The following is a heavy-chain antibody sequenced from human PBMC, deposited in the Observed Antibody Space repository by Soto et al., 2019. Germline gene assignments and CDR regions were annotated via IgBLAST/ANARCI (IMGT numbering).Heavy chain of an antibody. CDR1: GFTFSSYS. J-gene: IGHJ4*02. CDR2: ISSSSSYI. Sequence: GGSLRLSCAASGFTFSSYSMNWVRQAPGKGLEWVSSISSSSSYIYYADSVKGRFTISRDNAKNSLYLQMNSLRAEDTAVYYCARVSPPNHNDGITGTDYWGQGTLVTVSS. V-gene: IGHV3-21*01. CDR3: ARVSPPNHNDGITGTDY. D-gene: IGHD1-20*01.